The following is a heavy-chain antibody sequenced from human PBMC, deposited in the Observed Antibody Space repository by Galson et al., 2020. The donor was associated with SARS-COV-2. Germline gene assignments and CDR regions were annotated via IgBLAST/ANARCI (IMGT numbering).Heavy chain of an antibody. V-gene: IGHV3-33*01. CDR1: GFTFSSYG. CDR2: IWYDGSNK. CDR3: ARDRYYYDSSGYYYLYYYYYGMDV. D-gene: IGHD3-22*01. J-gene: IGHJ6*02. Sequence: GGSLRLSCAASGFTFSSYGMHWVRQAPGKGLEWVAVIWYDGSNKYYADSVKGRFTISRDNSKNTLYLQMNSLRAEDTAVYYCARDRYYYDSSGYYYLYYYYYGMDVWGQGTTVTVSS.